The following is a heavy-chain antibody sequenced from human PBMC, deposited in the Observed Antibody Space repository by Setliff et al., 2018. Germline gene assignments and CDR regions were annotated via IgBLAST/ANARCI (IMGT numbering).Heavy chain of an antibody. CDR3: ARGPRITIFGVVSLSLYGMDV. D-gene: IGHD3-3*01. Sequence: VSCKASGYTFTGYYMHWVRQAPGQGLEWMGWINPNSGGTNYAQKFQGWVTMTRDTSISTAYMELSRLRSDDTAVYYCARGPRITIFGVVSLSLYGMDVWGQGTTVTVSS. J-gene: IGHJ6*02. V-gene: IGHV1-2*04. CDR2: INPNSGGT. CDR1: GYTFTGYY.